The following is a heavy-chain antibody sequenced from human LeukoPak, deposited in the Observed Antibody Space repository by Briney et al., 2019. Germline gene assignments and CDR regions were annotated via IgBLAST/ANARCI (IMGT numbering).Heavy chain of an antibody. CDR1: GFTFSSYW. Sequence: PGGSLRLSCAASGFTFSSYWMNWARQAPGKGLEWVAVIWYDGSNKYYADSVKGRFTISRDNSKNTLYLQMNSLRAEDTAVYYCARDLKYSSGWYLGYWGQGTLVTVSS. CDR2: IWYDGSNK. D-gene: IGHD6-19*01. J-gene: IGHJ4*02. CDR3: ARDLKYSSGWYLGY. V-gene: IGHV3-33*08.